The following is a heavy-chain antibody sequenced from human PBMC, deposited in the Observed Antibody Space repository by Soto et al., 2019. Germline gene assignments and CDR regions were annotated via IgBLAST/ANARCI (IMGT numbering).Heavy chain of an antibody. CDR2: IFQSGST. J-gene: IGHJ5*02. CDR3: ARGRGRYSSGWSWFDP. D-gene: IGHD6-19*01. CDR1: GGTIRSPDW. V-gene: IGHV4-4*02. Sequence: SETLSLTCGVSGGTIRSPDWWTWVRQPPGKGLGWIGEIFQSGSTNYTPSLESRVTISVDKSKNQFSLTLTSVTAADTAVYFCARGRGRYSSGWSWFDPWGQGILVTVSS.